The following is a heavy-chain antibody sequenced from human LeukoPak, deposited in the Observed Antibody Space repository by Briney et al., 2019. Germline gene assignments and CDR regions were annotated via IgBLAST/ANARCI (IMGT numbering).Heavy chain of an antibody. D-gene: IGHD2-15*01. Sequence: EGSLRLSCAASGFDFSIYRMNWVRQAPGKGLEWVSYIHLSGTPTHYAEPVKGRFSISRDNVKNSLYLQMDNLRAEDTAVYYCARDRGYTRTNSGGYPVFDLWGQGTLVTVSS. V-gene: IGHV3-48*03. CDR3: ARDRGYTRTNSGGYPVFDL. J-gene: IGHJ4*02. CDR1: GFDFSIYR. CDR2: IHLSGTPT.